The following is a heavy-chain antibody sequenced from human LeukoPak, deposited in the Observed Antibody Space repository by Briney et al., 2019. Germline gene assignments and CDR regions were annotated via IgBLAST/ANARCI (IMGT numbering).Heavy chain of an antibody. Sequence: RASVKVSCKASAYTFTGYYMHWVRQAPGQGFEWMGWIYPNSGGTNYAQKFQGRVTMTRDTSISTAYMELSRLRSDDTAVYYCARSEQFPYYMDVWGKGTTVTVPS. CDR2: IYPNSGGT. J-gene: IGHJ6*03. D-gene: IGHD6-19*01. V-gene: IGHV1-2*02. CDR1: AYTFTGYY. CDR3: ARSEQFPYYMDV.